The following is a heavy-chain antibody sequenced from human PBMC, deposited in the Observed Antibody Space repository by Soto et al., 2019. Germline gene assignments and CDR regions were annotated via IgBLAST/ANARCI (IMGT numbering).Heavy chain of an antibody. CDR2: ISSSSSYT. CDR3: ARDPWSSGYYSDY. CDR1: GFTFSDYY. D-gene: IGHD3-22*01. Sequence: PGGSLRLSCAASGFTFSDYYMSWIRQAPGKGLEWVSYISSSSSYTNYADSVKGRFTISRDNAKNSLYLQMNSLRAEDTAVYYCARDPWSSGYYSDYWGQGTLVTDSS. V-gene: IGHV3-11*05. J-gene: IGHJ4*02.